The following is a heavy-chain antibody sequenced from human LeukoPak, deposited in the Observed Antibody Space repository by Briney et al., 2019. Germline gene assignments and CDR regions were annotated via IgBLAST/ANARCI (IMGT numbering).Heavy chain of an antibody. J-gene: IGHJ4*02. V-gene: IGHV1-24*01. CDR3: ATVPLVYQRFDY. Sequence: ASVKVSCKVSGYTLTELSMHWVRQAPGKGLEWMGGFDPEDGETIYAQKFQGRVTMTEDTSTDTAYMELSSLRSEDTAVYYCATVPLVYQRFDYWGQGTLVTVSS. CDR1: GYTLTELS. D-gene: IGHD2-2*01. CDR2: FDPEDGET.